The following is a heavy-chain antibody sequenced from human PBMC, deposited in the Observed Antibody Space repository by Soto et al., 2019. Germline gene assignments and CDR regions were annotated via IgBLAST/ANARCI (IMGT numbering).Heavy chain of an antibody. V-gene: IGHV3-30*18. J-gene: IGHJ6*02. D-gene: IGHD3-3*01. CDR3: AKALSRNYDFWSGYYTHYYYYGMDG. Sequence: GGSLRLSCAASGFTFSSYGMHWVRQAPGKGLEWVAVISYDGSNKYYADSVKGRFTISRDNSKNTLYLQMNSLRAEDTAVYYCAKALSRNYDFWSGYYTHYYYYGMDGWGQGNTVTVSS. CDR1: GFTFSSYG. CDR2: ISYDGSNK.